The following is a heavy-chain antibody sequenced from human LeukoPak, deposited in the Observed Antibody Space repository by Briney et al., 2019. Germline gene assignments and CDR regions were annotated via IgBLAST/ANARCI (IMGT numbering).Heavy chain of an antibody. CDR2: ITPNSGGT. V-gene: IGHV1-2*02. D-gene: IGHD2-15*01. J-gene: IGHJ4*02. CDR3: ARASGGSCYAY. Sequence: ASVKVSCKASGYIFTGYNMHWVRHAPGQGLEWMGWITPNSGGTNYAQKFQGRVAMTRDTSISTAYMEQSGLTSDDTAVYYCARASGGSCYAYWGQGTLVTVSS. CDR1: GYIFTGYN.